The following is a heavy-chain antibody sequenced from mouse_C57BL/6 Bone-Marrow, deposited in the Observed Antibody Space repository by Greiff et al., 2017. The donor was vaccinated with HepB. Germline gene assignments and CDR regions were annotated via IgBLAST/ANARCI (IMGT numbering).Heavy chain of an antibody. J-gene: IGHJ2*01. CDR3: TGEQYFDY. CDR2: IRLKSDNYAT. V-gene: IGHV6-3*01. CDR1: GFTFSNYW. Sequence: EVKLMESGGGLVQPGGSMKLSCVASGFTFSNYWMNWVRQSPEKGLEWVAQIRLKSDNYATHYAESVKGRFTISRDDSKSSVYLQMNNLRAEDTGIYYCTGEQYFDYWGQGTTLTVSS.